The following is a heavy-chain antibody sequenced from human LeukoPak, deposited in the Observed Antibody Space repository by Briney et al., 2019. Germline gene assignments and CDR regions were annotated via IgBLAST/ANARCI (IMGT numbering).Heavy chain of an antibody. J-gene: IGHJ6*04. CDR1: GYTFTSYD. CDR3: ARGYDSSGYWSMDV. CDR2: MNPNSGNT. D-gene: IGHD3-22*01. V-gene: IGHV1-8*01. Sequence: ASVKVSCKASGYTFTSYDINWVRQATGQGLEWMGWMNPNSGNTGYAQRFQGRVTMTRNTSISTAYMELSSLRSEDTAVYYCARGYDSSGYWSMDVWGKGTTVTISS.